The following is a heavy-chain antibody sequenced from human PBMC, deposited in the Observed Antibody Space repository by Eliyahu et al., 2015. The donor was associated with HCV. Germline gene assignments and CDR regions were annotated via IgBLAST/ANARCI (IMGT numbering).Heavy chain of an antibody. Sequence: EVQLVESGGGLVQPGGSXRLSCATXGFTFXSYWMTWVRQAPGKGLGWVGNINHDGRERYYVDSVKGRFTSSRDNARKSLFLQMNNLRAEDTAVYYCARGFGQFDSWGQGTLVTVSS. J-gene: IGHJ4*02. CDR2: INHDGRER. CDR1: GFTFXSYW. D-gene: IGHD2-21*01. V-gene: IGHV3-7*01. CDR3: ARGFGQFDS.